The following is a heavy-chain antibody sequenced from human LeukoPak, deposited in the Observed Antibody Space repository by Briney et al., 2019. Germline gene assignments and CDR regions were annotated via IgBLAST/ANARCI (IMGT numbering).Heavy chain of an antibody. V-gene: IGHV4-61*02. D-gene: IGHD3-10*01. CDR2: IYTSGST. CDR1: GGSISISGYY. J-gene: IGHJ4*02. CDR3: ARDRAGDLHASYFDY. Sequence: ASETLSLTCTVSGGSISISGYYWSWIRQPAGRGLEWIGRIYTSGSTNYNPSLKSRVTMSVDTSKNQFSLKLSSVTAADTAVYYCARDRAGDLHASYFDYWGQGTLVTVSS.